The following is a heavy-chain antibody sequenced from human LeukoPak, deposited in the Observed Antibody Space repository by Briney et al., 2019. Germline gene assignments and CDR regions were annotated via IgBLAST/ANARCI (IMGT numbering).Heavy chain of an antibody. V-gene: IGHV3-23*01. D-gene: IGHD5-24*01. Sequence: GGSLRLSCAASGFNFKLSAMSWGRQAPGKGLEWVALISGSGSRGSGIIGGNTYYADSVKGRFTISRDDSQNTVYLQMNSVRAEDTAVYYCVQEARRDGYKLAPVAEHWGQGTLVTVSS. CDR1: GFNFKLSA. CDR2: ISGSGSRGSGIIGGNT. J-gene: IGHJ1*01. CDR3: VQEARRDGYKLAPVAEH.